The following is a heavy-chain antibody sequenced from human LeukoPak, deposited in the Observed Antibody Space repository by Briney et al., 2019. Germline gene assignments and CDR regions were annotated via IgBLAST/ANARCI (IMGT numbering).Heavy chain of an antibody. CDR3: ARDYYYDSSGSDAFDI. CDR1: GGTFSSYA. V-gene: IGHV1-69*04. CDR2: IIPILGIA. D-gene: IGHD3-22*01. Sequence: SSVKVSCKASGGTFSSYAISWVRQAPGQGLEWMGRIIPILGIANYAQKFQGRVTITADKSTSTAYMELSSLRSEDTAVYYCARDYYYDSSGSDAFDIWGQGTMVTVSS. J-gene: IGHJ3*02.